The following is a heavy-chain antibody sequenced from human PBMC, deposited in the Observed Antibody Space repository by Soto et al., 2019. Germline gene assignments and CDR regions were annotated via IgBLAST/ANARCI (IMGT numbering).Heavy chain of an antibody. Sequence: EVQLVQSGAEVKKPGESLRISCKGSGYSFTSYWISWVRQMPGKGLEWMGRIDPSDSYTNYSPSFQGHVTISADKSIRTACLQWSSLKASDTAMYYCARRPPGIAAACTIWFDPWGKGTLVTVSS. J-gene: IGHJ5*02. CDR1: GYSFTSYW. CDR3: ARRPPGIAAACTIWFDP. V-gene: IGHV5-10-1*01. CDR2: IDPSDSYT. D-gene: IGHD6-13*01.